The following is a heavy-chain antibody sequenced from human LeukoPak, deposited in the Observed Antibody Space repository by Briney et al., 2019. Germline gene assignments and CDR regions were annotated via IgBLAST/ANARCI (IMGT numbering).Heavy chain of an antibody. CDR2: INSDGSRT. J-gene: IGHJ3*02. D-gene: IGHD1-26*01. CDR1: GFTFSSYW. CDR3: ARSGRGGAFDI. Sequence: SGGSLRLSCAASGFTFSSYWMHWVRQAPGRGLVWVSRINSDGSRTTYADSVKGRFTISRDNAKNTLYLQMNSLRAEDTAVYYCARSGRGGAFDIWGHGTMVTVSS. V-gene: IGHV3-74*01.